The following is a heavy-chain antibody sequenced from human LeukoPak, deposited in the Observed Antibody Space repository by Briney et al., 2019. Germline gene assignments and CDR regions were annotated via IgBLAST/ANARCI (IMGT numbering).Heavy chain of an antibody. CDR3: ARYGLVEFRNAFQY. D-gene: IGHD6-6*01. CDR2: IHDRGSD. V-gene: IGHV4-61*01. Sequence: KPSETLSLTCSVSGASITTTNFWWPWSRQAPGRGLEWIEYIHDRGSDKYNPALESRATLSVDTSKNQFSLKLNSVTAADTAVYYCARYGLVEFRNAFQYWGQGILVSVSS. J-gene: IGHJ1*01. CDR1: GASITTTNFW.